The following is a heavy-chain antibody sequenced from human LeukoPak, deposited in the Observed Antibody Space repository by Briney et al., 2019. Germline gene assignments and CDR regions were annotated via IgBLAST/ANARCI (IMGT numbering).Heavy chain of an antibody. CDR3: ASGYCSGGSCYWVDY. CDR2: IYTSGST. D-gene: IGHD2-15*01. V-gene: IGHV4-61*02. Sequence: SETLSLTCTVSGGSISSGSYYWSWIRQPAGKGLEWIGRIYTSGSTNYNPSLKSRVTISVDTSKNQFSLKLSSVTAADTAVYCCASGYCSGGSCYWVDYWGQGTLVTVSS. CDR1: GGSISSGSYY. J-gene: IGHJ4*02.